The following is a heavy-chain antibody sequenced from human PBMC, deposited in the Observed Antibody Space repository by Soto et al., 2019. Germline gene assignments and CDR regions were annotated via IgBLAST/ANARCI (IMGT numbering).Heavy chain of an antibody. CDR3: ARDGFGGGNYKNFDY. V-gene: IGHV1-69*06. CDR1: GGTFGSYA. D-gene: IGHD4-4*01. J-gene: IGHJ4*02. Sequence: SVKVSCKASGGTFGSYAISWVRQAPGQGLEWMGGIIPIFGTANYAQKFQGRVTITADKSTSTAYMELSSLRSEDTAVYYCARDGFGGGNYKNFDYWGQGTLVTVSS. CDR2: IIPIFGTA.